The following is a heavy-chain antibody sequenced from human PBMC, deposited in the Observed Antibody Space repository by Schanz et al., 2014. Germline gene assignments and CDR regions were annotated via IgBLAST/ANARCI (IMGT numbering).Heavy chain of an antibody. CDR2: SRNKGHSYTS. D-gene: IGHD3-9*01. CDR3: ARRNFYDKSAAFDY. Sequence: VQLVESGGGVVQPGRSLRLSCAASGFTFSDHFMDWVRQAPGKGLEWVGHSRNKGHSYTSEYAASVKGRFTISRDESESSLYLQMDSLKTEDTAVYYCARRNFYDKSAAFDYWGQGSLXTVSS. V-gene: IGHV3-72*01. CDR1: GFTFSDHF. J-gene: IGHJ4*02.